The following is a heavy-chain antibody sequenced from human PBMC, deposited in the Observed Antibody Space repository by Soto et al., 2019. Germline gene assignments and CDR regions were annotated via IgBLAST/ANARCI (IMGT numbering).Heavy chain of an antibody. J-gene: IGHJ6*02. CDR2: ISYDGSNK. V-gene: IGHV3-30*18. CDR1: GFTFSSYG. Sequence: GGSLRLSCAASGFTFSSYGMHWVRQAPGKGLEWVAVISYDGSNKYYADSVKGRFTISRDNSKNTLYLQMNSLRAEDTAVYYCAKDVGLSGSLEYYYYGMDFSGQGTTVTVSS. D-gene: IGHD6-19*01. CDR3: AKDVGLSGSLEYYYYGMDF.